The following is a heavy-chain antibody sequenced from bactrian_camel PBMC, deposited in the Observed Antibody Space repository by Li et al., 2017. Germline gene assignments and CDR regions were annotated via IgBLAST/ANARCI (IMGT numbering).Heavy chain of an antibody. CDR2: IDSDGTE. CDR1: GFRAACRYM. J-gene: IGHJ4*01. Sequence: HVQLVESGGGSVQAGGSLRLSCVASGFRAACRYMKSWYRQAPGKEREFVSGIDSDGTEDYADSVKGRFTFSQDIPKNTMYLQMNNPKPEDSAVYYCAAERRPSWDCYLGSWPNYKYWGQGTQVTVS. D-gene: IGHD3*01. CDR3: AAERRPSWDCYLGSWPNYKY. V-gene: IGHV3S6*01.